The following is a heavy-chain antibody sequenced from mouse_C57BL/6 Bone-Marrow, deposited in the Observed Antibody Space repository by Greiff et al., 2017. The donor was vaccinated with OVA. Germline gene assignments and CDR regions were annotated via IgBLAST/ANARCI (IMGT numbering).Heavy chain of an antibody. J-gene: IGHJ3*01. V-gene: IGHV5-6*02. CDR2: ISSGGSYT. D-gene: IGHD1-1*01. CDR1: GFTFSSYG. CDR3: ARHGSGSSYKFAY. Sequence: EVKLVESGGDLVKPGGSLKLSCAASGFTFSSYGMSWVRQTPDKRLEWVATISSGGSYTYYPDSVKGRFTISRDNAKNTLYLQMSSLKSEDTAMYYCARHGSGSSYKFAYWGQGTLVTVSA.